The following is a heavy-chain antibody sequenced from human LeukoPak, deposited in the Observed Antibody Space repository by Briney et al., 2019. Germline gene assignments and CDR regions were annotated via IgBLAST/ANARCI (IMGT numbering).Heavy chain of an antibody. V-gene: IGHV3-48*02. CDR1: GFTFSSYS. CDR2: ISSSSYTI. Sequence: GGSLRLSCAAPGFTFSSYSTNWVRQAPGKGLEWVSYISSSSYTIYYADSVKGRFTISRDNAKNSLYLQMNSLRDEDTAVYYCARDRGSSGWFWFDPWGQGTLVTVSS. J-gene: IGHJ5*02. CDR3: ARDRGSSGWFWFDP. D-gene: IGHD6-19*01.